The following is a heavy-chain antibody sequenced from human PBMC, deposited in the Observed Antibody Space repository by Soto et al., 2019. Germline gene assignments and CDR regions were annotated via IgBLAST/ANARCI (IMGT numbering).Heavy chain of an antibody. V-gene: IGHV3-33*03. CDR3: AKEGGLSGSYYISSSYYFDY. J-gene: IGHJ4*02. Sequence: PWGSLRLSCAASGFTLSSYGMHWVRQAPGKGLEWVSVSWYDGNNKSYADSVKGRFTISRDNAKNSLYLQMNSLRAEDTAVYYCAKEGGLSGSYYISSSYYFDYWGQGTLVTVSS. CDR2: SWYDGNNK. CDR1: GFTLSSYG. D-gene: IGHD1-26*01.